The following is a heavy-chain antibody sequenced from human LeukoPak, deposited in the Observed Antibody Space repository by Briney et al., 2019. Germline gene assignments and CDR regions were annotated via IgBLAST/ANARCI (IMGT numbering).Heavy chain of an antibody. Sequence: GGSLRLSCAASGFTVSSNYMSWVRQAPGKGLEWVSVIYSGGSTYYADSVKGRFTISRDNSKNTLYLQMNSLRAEDTAVYYCARDLRASIAARPAYWGQGTLVTASS. CDR1: GFTVSSNY. CDR3: ARDLRASIAARPAY. D-gene: IGHD6-6*01. CDR2: IYSGGST. J-gene: IGHJ4*02. V-gene: IGHV3-53*01.